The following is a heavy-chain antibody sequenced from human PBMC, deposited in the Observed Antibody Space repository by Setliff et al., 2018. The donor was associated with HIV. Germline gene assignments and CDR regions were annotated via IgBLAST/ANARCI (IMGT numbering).Heavy chain of an antibody. Sequence: SVKVSCKASGGTFSSYAISWVRQAPGQGLEWMGGIIPILGIANYAQKFQGRVTITADKSTSTAHMELSSLRSEDTAVYYCVSGGSSTDHIDYWGQGTLVTVSS. J-gene: IGHJ4*02. CDR2: IIPILGIA. CDR1: GGTFSSYA. D-gene: IGHD2-15*01. CDR3: VSGGSSTDHIDY. V-gene: IGHV1-69*10.